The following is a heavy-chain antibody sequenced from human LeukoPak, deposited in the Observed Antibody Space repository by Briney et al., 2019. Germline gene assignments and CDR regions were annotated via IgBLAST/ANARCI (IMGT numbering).Heavy chain of an antibody. D-gene: IGHD6-19*01. CDR2: ISSNGGST. V-gene: IGHV3-64D*06. Sequence: GGSLRLPCSASGFTFSSYAMHWVRQAPGKGLEYVSAISSNGGSTYYADSVKGRFTISRDNSKNTLYLQMSSLRAEDTAVYYCVKDRWYSSGWPTTDYWGQGTLVTVSS. CDR1: GFTFSSYA. J-gene: IGHJ4*02. CDR3: VKDRWYSSGWPTTDY.